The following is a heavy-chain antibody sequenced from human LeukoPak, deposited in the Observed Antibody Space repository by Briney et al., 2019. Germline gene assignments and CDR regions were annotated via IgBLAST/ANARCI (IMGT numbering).Heavy chain of an antibody. CDR3: AKDLGAYAHFYLDN. J-gene: IGHJ4*02. CDR2: ITGDGRGT. V-gene: IGHV3-43*02. CDR1: GFTFENYA. D-gene: IGHD3-3*02. Sequence: GVSLRLSCVASGFTFENYAMHWVRQAPGKGLEWVSLITGDGRGTYFADSLRGRFTISRDNSKKSLYLQMNSLRAEDTALYYCAKDLGAYAHFYLDNWGQGTLVTVSS.